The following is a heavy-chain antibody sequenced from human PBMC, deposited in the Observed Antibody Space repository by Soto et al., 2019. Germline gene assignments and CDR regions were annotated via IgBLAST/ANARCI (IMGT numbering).Heavy chain of an antibody. CDR2: ISAYNGNT. D-gene: IGHD3-22*01. CDR1: GYTFTTYG. CDR3: AETPHYDSSGYYSWFDP. V-gene: IGHV1-18*01. Sequence: SVKVSCKASGYTFTTYGISWVRQAPGQGLEWMGWISAYNGNTNYAQKLQGRVTMTTETSTRTAYMELRSLRSDDTAVYYCAETPHYDSSGYYSWFDPWGQGTLVTVSS. J-gene: IGHJ5*02.